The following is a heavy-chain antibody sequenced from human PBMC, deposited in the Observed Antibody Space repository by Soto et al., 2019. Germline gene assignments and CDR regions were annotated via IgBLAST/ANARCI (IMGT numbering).Heavy chain of an antibody. Sequence: QVQLVQSGAEVKKPGASVKVSCKASGYTFTSYGISWVRQAPGQGLEWMGWISAYNGNTNYAQKLQGRVTMTTDTSTSTAYMELRSLRSDDTAVYYCARDIFRIQLWTIPGDYFDYWGQGTLVTVSS. CDR3: ARDIFRIQLWTIPGDYFDY. CDR2: ISAYNGNT. CDR1: GYTFTSYG. J-gene: IGHJ4*02. D-gene: IGHD5-18*01. V-gene: IGHV1-18*01.